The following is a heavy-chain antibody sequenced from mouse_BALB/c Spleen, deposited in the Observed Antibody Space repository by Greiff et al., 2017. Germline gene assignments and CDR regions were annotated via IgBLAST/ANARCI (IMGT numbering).Heavy chain of an antibody. J-gene: IGHJ4*01. D-gene: IGHD2-14*01. CDR1: GFSLTSYG. CDR2: IWSGGST. Sequence: VMLVESGPGLVQPSQSLSITCTVSGFSLTSYGVHWVRQSPGKGLEWLGVIWSGGSTDYNAAFISRLSISKDNSKSQVFFKMNSLQANDTAIYYCARIGVRRLDYWGQGTSVTVSS. CDR3: ARIGVRRLDY. V-gene: IGHV2-2*02.